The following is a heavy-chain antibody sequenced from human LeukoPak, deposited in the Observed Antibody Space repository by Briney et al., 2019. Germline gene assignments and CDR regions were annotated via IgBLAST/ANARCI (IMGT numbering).Heavy chain of an antibody. J-gene: IGHJ4*02. CDR1: GFTFSSYS. Sequence: GGSLRLSCGASGFTFSSYSMNWVRQAPGKGLEWVSSISSSSSYIYYADSVKGRFTISRDNAKNSLYLQMNSLRAEDTAVYYCARVLTMVRGAPFDYWGQGTLVTVSS. CDR3: ARVLTMVRGAPFDY. CDR2: ISSSSSYI. V-gene: IGHV3-21*01. D-gene: IGHD3-10*01.